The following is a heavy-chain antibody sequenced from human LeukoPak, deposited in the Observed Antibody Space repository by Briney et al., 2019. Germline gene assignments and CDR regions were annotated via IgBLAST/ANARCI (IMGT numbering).Heavy chain of an antibody. CDR3: AKDVPAAYFDY. V-gene: IGHV3-21*01. CDR1: GFTFSTYA. J-gene: IGHJ4*02. Sequence: GGSLRLSCAASGFTFSTYAMSWVRQAPGKGLEWVSSISSSSSNIYYADSVKGRFTISRDNAKNSLYLQMNSLRAEDTAVYYCAKDVPAAYFDYWGQGTLVTVSS. D-gene: IGHD2-2*01. CDR2: ISSSSSNI.